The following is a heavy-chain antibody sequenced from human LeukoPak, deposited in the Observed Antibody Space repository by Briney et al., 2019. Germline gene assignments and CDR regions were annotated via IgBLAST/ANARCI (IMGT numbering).Heavy chain of an antibody. Sequence: ASVKVSCKASGYTFTGYYMHWVRQAPGQGLEWMGWINPNSGGTNYAQKFQGRVTMTRDTAISTAYMELSRLRSDDTAVYYCARGEGYSNVVPGGYWGQGTLVTVSS. D-gene: IGHD4-11*01. CDR1: GYTFTGYY. CDR3: ARGEGYSNVVPGGY. J-gene: IGHJ4*02. CDR2: INPNSGGT. V-gene: IGHV1-2*02.